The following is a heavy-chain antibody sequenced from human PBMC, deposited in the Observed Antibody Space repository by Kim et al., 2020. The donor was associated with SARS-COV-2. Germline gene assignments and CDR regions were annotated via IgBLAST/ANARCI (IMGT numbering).Heavy chain of an antibody. Sequence: AQKCQGRVTITADESTSTAYMELSSLRSEDTAVYYCARGGDHYYYYGMDVWGQGTTVTVSS. V-gene: IGHV1-69*01. CDR3: ARGGDHYYYYGMDV. J-gene: IGHJ6*02. D-gene: IGHD3-16*01.